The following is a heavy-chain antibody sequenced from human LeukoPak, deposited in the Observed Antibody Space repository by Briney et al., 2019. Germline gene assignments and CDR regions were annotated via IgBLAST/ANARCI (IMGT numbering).Heavy chain of an antibody. J-gene: IGHJ4*02. V-gene: IGHV4-39*07. Sequence: SETLSLTCTVSGGSISSSSYYWGWIRQPPGKGLEWIGSIYYSGSTYYNPSLKSRVTISVDKSKNQFSLKLSSVTAADTAVYYCARVARSYYSTVARDYFDYWGQGTLVTVSS. CDR3: ARVARSYYSTVARDYFDY. D-gene: IGHD3-10*01. CDR1: GGSISSSSYY. CDR2: IYYSGST.